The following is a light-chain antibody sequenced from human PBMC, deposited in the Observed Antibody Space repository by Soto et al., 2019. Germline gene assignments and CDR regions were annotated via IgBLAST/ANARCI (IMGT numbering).Light chain of an antibody. V-gene: IGLV2-23*01. CDR1: SSDDGSYNL. J-gene: IGLJ2*01. Sequence: QSALTQPASVSGSPGQSITISCTGTSSDDGSYNLVSWYQQYPGKAPKLMIYEDDERPSGVSNRFSGSKSGNTASLTISGLQAEDGADYYWYSYAGRSTSVFGGGTKLTVL. CDR3: YSYAGRSTSV. CDR2: EDD.